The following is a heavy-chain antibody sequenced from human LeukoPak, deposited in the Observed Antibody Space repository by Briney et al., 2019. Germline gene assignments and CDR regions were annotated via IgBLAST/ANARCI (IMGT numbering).Heavy chain of an antibody. CDR3: ARVGHGTTGTTPDY. Sequence: GGSLRLSCAASGFTFDDYGMSWVRQAPGKGLEWVSGINWNGGSTGYADSVKGRFTISRDNAKNSLYLQMNSLRAEDTAVYYCARVGHGTTGTTPDYWGQGTLVTVSS. J-gene: IGHJ4*02. CDR1: GFTFDDYG. D-gene: IGHD1-1*01. CDR2: INWNGGST. V-gene: IGHV3-20*04.